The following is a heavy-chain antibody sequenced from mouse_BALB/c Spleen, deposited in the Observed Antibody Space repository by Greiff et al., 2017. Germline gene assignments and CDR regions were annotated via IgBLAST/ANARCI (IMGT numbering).Heavy chain of an antibody. V-gene: IGHV1-7*01. CDR2: INPSTGYT. Sequence: VQLQQSGAELAKPGASVKMSCKASGYTFTSYWMHWVKQRPGQGLEWIGYINPSTGYTEYNQKFKDKATLTADKSSSTAYMQLSSLTSEDSAVYYCARESYLDAMDDWGQGTSVTVSS. CDR3: ARESYLDAMDD. D-gene: IGHD2-10*01. J-gene: IGHJ4*01. CDR1: GYTFTSYW.